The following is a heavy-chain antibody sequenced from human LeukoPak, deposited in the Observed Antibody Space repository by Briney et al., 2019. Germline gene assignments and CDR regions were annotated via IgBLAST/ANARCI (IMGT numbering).Heavy chain of an antibody. CDR3: AREASINSDWSPY. D-gene: IGHD6-19*01. CDR1: GYTFTSHY. Sequence: ASVKVSCKASGYTFTSHYMNWVRQAPGQGLEWMGIINPSSGSATYAQKFQGRVTMTRDRSTSTVYLELSSLRSDDTAVYYCAREASINSDWSPYWGRGTLVTVSS. CDR2: INPSSGSA. J-gene: IGHJ4*02. V-gene: IGHV1-46*01.